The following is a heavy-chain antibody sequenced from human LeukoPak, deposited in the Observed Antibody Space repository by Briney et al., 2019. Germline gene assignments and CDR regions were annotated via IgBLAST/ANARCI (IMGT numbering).Heavy chain of an antibody. CDR1: GFTFSSYS. D-gene: IGHD3-22*01. CDR3: AGSYDSSGYLLVGVYRSFDY. CDR2: ISSSSSFI. J-gene: IGHJ4*02. Sequence: PGGSLRLSCAASGFTFSSYSMNWVRQAPGKGLVWVSSISSSSSFIYYADSVKGRFTISRDNAKNSLYLQMNSLRAEDTAVYYCAGSYDSSGYLLVGVYRSFDYWGQGTLVTVSS. V-gene: IGHV3-21*01.